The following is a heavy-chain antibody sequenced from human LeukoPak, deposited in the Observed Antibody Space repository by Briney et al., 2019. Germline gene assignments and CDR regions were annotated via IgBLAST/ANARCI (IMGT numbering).Heavy chain of an antibody. J-gene: IGHJ5*02. V-gene: IGHV1-3*01. CDR2: INAGNGNT. CDR3: ARRLGYCSGGSCGTGGWFDP. D-gene: IGHD2-15*01. CDR1: GYTFTDYA. Sequence: GASVKVSCKASGYTFTDYALHWVRQVPGQRLEWMGWINAGNGNTKYSQKFQGRVTITRDTSVSTAYMELSSPRSEDTAAYYCARRLGYCSGGSCGTGGWFDPWGQGTLVTVSS.